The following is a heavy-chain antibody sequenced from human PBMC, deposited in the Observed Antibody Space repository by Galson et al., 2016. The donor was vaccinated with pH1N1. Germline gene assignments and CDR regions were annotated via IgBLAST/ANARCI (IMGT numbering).Heavy chain of an antibody. Sequence: SLRLSCAGTGFIFQDYAMHWVRQVPGKRPEWVALIMWDSNGVHYLDSVKGRFTISRDNAKNSLYLQMNSPRVEDTAVYYCTRRYCRGGDCFSYYYHYYAMDVWGQGTTVTVSS. CDR3: TRRYCRGGDCFSYYYHYYAMDV. D-gene: IGHD2-15*01. J-gene: IGHJ6*02. V-gene: IGHV3-9*01. CDR2: IMWDSNGV. CDR1: GFIFQDYA.